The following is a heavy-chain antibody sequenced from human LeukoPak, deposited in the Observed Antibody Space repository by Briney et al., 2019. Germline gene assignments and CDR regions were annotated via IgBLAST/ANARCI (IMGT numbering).Heavy chain of an antibody. V-gene: IGHV3-53*01. D-gene: IGHD4/OR15-4a*01. CDR3: ARRAGAYSHPYDY. CDR1: GLTVSSNH. CDR2: NSDNT. Sequence: GGSLRLSCAASGLTVSSNHMSWVRQAPGKGLEWVSFNSDNTHYSDSVKGRFTISRDNSKNTLYLQMNSLRAEDTAVYYCARRAGAYSHPYDYWGQGTLVTVSS. J-gene: IGHJ4*02.